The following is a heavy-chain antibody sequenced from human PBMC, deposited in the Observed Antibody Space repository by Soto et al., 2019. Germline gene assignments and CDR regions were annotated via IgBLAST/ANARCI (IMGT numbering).Heavy chain of an antibody. D-gene: IGHD6-19*01. CDR1: GYSFTTYW. J-gene: IGHJ4*02. V-gene: IGHV5-51*01. Sequence: GESLKISCKTSGYSFTTYWIGWVRQMPGKGLEWMGMVFPGDSESRYSTAFQGQVTISADKTISTAYLQWSSLKASDTAMYYCARGRVAVAPLDYWGQGTLVTVSS. CDR2: VFPGDSES. CDR3: ARGRVAVAPLDY.